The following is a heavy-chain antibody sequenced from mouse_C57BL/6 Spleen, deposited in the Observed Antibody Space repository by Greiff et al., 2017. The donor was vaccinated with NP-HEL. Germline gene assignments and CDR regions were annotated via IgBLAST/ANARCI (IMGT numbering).Heavy chain of an antibody. J-gene: IGHJ2*01. Sequence: VKLVESGPELVKPGASVKLSCKASGYTFTSYDINWVKQRPGQGLEWIGWIYPRDGSTKYNEKFKGKATLTVDTSSSTAYMELRSLTSEDSAVYFCARLTGDYFDYWGQGTTLTVSS. V-gene: IGHV1-85*01. D-gene: IGHD4-1*01. CDR1: GYTFTSYD. CDR3: ARLTGDYFDY. CDR2: IYPRDGST.